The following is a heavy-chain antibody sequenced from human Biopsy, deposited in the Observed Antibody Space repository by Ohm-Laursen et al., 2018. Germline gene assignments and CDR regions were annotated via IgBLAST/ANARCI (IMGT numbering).Heavy chain of an antibody. CDR3: ATKLTGYFHH. J-gene: IGHJ1*01. CDR1: EGTFSNYG. CDR2: NIPILGTG. V-gene: IGHV1-69*06. D-gene: IGHD3-9*01. Sequence: SSVKVSCKAPEGTFSNYGVNWVRQAPGQGLEWLGGNIPILGTGNYAQKFQDRVTVAADTSTSTATMELRSLRSDDTAVYYCATKLTGYFHHWGQGILVTVSS.